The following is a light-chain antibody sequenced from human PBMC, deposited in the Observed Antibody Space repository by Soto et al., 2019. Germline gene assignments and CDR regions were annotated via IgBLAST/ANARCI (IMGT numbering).Light chain of an antibody. CDR2: EVT. CDR3: RSSAGFSNLV. CDR1: SSY. Sequence: QSALTQPPSASGSPGQSVTISCTGTSSYVSWYQQHPGKAPKLIIYEVTERPLGVTDRFSGSRSGNTASLTVSGLQAEDEADYYCRSSAGFSNLVFGGGTKVTVL. V-gene: IGLV2-8*01. J-gene: IGLJ2*01.